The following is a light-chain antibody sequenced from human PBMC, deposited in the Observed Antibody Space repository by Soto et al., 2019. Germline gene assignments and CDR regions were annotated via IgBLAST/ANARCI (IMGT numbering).Light chain of an antibody. CDR3: SSYTSSSTYV. J-gene: IGLJ1*01. V-gene: IGLV2-14*01. Sequence: QSALTQPASVSGSPGQSITISCTGTSSDVGGYHYVSWYQEHPGKAPKLMIYDVSNRPSGVSNRFSGSKSGNTASLTISGLQAEDEADYHYSSYTSSSTYVFGTGTKVTVL. CDR1: SSDVGGYHY. CDR2: DVS.